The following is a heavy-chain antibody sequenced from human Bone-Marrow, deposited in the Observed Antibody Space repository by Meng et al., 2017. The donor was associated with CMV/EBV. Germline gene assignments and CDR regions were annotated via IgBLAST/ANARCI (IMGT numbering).Heavy chain of an antibody. Sequence: GESLKISCAASGFTVSSSYMSWVRQAPGKGLEWVSVIYIPGTTYYADSVKGRFTISRDNSKTTLYLQMSSLRAEDTAVYYCARQGITMVRGATNWFDPWGQGTLVTIYS. V-gene: IGHV3-53*01. CDR1: GFTVSSSY. CDR3: ARQGITMVRGATNWFDP. D-gene: IGHD3-10*01. CDR2: IYIPGTT. J-gene: IGHJ5*02.